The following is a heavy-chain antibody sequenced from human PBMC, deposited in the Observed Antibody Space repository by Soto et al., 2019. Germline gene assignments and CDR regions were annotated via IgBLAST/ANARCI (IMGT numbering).Heavy chain of an antibody. CDR3: ARVLSGIAAAGTNWFDP. CDR1: GLTVSSNY. Sequence: GGSLRLSCAASGLTVSSNYMSWFRQAPGKGLEWVSVIYSGGSTYYADSVKGRFTISRDNSKNTLYLQMNSLRAEDTAVYYCARVLSGIAAAGTNWFDPWGQGTLVTVSS. J-gene: IGHJ5*02. CDR2: IYSGGST. D-gene: IGHD6-13*01. V-gene: IGHV3-53*01.